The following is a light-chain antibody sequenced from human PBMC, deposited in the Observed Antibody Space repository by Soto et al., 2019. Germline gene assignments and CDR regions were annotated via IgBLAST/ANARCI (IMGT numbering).Light chain of an antibody. Sequence: EIVLTQSPGTLSLSPGERATLSCRASQSVSSSYLAWYQQKPGQAPRLLIYGASSRATGIPDRFSGSGSGTDFTFTISRLEPEDFAVYYCQQYGSSPGFTFGPGT. CDR3: QQYGSSPGFT. CDR2: GAS. V-gene: IGKV3-20*01. CDR1: QSVSSSY. J-gene: IGKJ3*01.